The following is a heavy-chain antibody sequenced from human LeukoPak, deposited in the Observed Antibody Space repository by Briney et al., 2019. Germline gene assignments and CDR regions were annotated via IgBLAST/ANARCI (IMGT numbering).Heavy chain of an antibody. CDR1: EYTLTELS. J-gene: IGHJ4*02. V-gene: IGHV1-24*01. Sequence: ASVKVSCKLSEYTLTELSIHWVRQAPGKGLEWMGGFHVEDGEIVYTQKLQGRLTMTEDTSTDTAYMELSSLRSDDTAIYYCAGILGATTFDYWGQGTLVTVSS. CDR2: FHVEDGEI. CDR3: AGILGATTFDY. D-gene: IGHD1-26*01.